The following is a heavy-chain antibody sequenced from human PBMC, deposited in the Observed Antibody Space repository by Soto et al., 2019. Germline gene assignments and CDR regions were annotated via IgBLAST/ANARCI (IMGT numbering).Heavy chain of an antibody. Sequence: QITLEETGPTLVKPTQTLTLICTFSEFSLTTGRVGVGWIRQPPGKALEWLAVIHWNDDNHYSPSLKSRLTITKDTSKNQVVLTLTNMDPVDTATYYCTHRLVGSGQGYWGQGTLVTVSS. CDR1: EFSLTTGRVG. V-gene: IGHV2-5*01. CDR3: THRLVGSGQGY. J-gene: IGHJ4*02. D-gene: IGHD2-15*01. CDR2: IHWNDDN.